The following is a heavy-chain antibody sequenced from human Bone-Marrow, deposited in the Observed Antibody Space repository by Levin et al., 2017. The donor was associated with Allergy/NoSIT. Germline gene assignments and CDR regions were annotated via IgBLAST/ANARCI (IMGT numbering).Heavy chain of an antibody. CDR3: ARGDCSGGSCYSADYYYGMDV. V-gene: IGHV4-34*01. J-gene: IGHJ6*02. CDR1: GGSFSGYY. Sequence: SETLSLTCAVYGGSFSGYYWSWIRQPPGKGLEWIGEINHSGSTNYNPSLKSRVTISVDTSKNQFSLKLSSVTAADTAVYYCARGDCSGGSCYSADYYYGMDVWGQGTTVTVSS. CDR2: INHSGST. D-gene: IGHD2-15*01.